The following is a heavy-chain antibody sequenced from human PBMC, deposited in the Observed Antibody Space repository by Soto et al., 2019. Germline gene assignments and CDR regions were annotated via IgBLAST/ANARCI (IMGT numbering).Heavy chain of an antibody. CDR3: AKARADYYDSSGYPVDY. CDR1: GFTFSSYA. CDR2: ISGSGGST. Sequence: EVQLLESGGGLVQPGGYLRLSCAASGFTFSSYAMSWVRQAPGKGLEWVSAISGSGGSTYYADSVKGRFTISRDNSKNTLYLQMNSLRAEDTAVHYCAKARADYYDSSGYPVDYWGPGTMVTVSS. V-gene: IGHV3-23*01. J-gene: IGHJ4*02. D-gene: IGHD3-22*01.